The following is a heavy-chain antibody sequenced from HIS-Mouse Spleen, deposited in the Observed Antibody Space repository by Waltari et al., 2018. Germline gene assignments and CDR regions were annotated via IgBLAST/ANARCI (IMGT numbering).Heavy chain of an antibody. CDR1: GGSISSSRYY. D-gene: IGHD6-13*01. Sequence: QLQLQESGPGLVKPSETLSLTCTVSGGSISSSRYYWGWIRQPPGKGLEWIGDIYYSGRTYYHPSLKSRVTISLDTSKNQFSLKLSSVTAADTAVYYCARGYRQQLYFSGDFQHWGQGTLVTVSS. CDR3: ARGYRQQLYFSGDFQH. J-gene: IGHJ1*01. CDR2: IYYSGRT. V-gene: IGHV4-39*07.